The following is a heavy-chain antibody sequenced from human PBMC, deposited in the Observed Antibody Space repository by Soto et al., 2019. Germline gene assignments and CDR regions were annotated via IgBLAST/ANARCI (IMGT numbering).Heavy chain of an antibody. V-gene: IGHV1-24*01. CDR1: GYTLTELS. CDR2: FDPEDGET. J-gene: IGHJ3*02. CDR3: ATLGIVGATTISLAFDI. D-gene: IGHD1-26*01. Sequence: ASVKVSCKVSGYTLTELSMHWVRQAPGKGLEWMGGFDPEDGETIYTQKFQGRVTMTEDTSTDTAYMELSSLRSEDTAVYYCATLGIVGATTISLAFDIWGQGTMVIVSS.